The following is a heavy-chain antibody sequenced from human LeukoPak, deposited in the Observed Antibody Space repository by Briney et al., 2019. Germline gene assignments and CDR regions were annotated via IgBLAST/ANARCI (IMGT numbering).Heavy chain of an antibody. CDR2: FYYSGST. CDR1: GGSISSYY. D-gene: IGHD2-15*01. V-gene: IGHV4-59*01. J-gene: IGHJ4*02. Sequence: SETLSLTCTVSGGSISSYYWSWIRQPPGKGLEWIGYFYYSGSTNYNPSLKSRVTISVDTPKSQFSLKLSSVTAADTAVYYCARTGYCSGNSCYLNPIDYWGQGTLVTVSS. CDR3: ARTGYCSGNSCYLNPIDY.